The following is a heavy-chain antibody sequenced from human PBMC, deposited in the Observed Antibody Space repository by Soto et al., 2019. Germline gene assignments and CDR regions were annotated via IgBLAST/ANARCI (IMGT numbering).Heavy chain of an antibody. CDR2: INPSGGST. J-gene: IGHJ6*02. Sequence: GASVKVSCKASGYTFTSYYMHWVRQAPGQGLEWMGIINPSGGSTSYAQKFQGRVTMTRDTSTSTVYVELSSLRSEDTAVYYCAIEPRLYYYGMDVWGQGTTVTVSS. CDR3: AIEPRLYYYGMDV. V-gene: IGHV1-46*01. CDR1: GYTFTSYY.